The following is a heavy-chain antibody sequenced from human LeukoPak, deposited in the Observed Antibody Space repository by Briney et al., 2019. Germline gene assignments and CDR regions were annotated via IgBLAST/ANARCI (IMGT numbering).Heavy chain of an antibody. CDR3: ARDMEFRGYTYGSYDF. CDR1: GYTFIAHY. CDR2: INPKGPVI. J-gene: IGHJ4*02. V-gene: IGHV1-2*02. Sequence: ASVKVSCKASGYTFIAHYIHWLRQAPGQGLEWVGWINPKGPVIRYAQRFQGRVTMTRDTSISTVYMELSSLRSDDTAVYYCARDMEFRGYTYGSYDFWGQGTLVTVSS. D-gene: IGHD1-26*01.